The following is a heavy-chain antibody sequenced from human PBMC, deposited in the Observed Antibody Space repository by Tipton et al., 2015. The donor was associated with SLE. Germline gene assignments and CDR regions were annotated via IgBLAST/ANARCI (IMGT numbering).Heavy chain of an antibody. Sequence: TLSLTCAVYGGSSSGYYWSWIRQSAGKGLEWIGDIHDGGSSYYNPSLKSRVTISVDTSKNQISLNLSSVTAADTAVYYCARGRVKYIRGSYRPSSFDYWGQGTQVTVSS. CDR1: GGSSSGYY. V-gene: IGHV4-34*01. CDR2: IHDGGSS. CDR3: ARGRVKYIRGSYRPSSFDY. J-gene: IGHJ4*02. D-gene: IGHD3-16*02.